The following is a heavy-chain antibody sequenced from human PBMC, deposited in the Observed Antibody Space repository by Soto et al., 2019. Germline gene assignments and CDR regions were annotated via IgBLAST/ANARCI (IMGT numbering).Heavy chain of an antibody. V-gene: IGHV4-31*03. CDR2: TYYSGTT. Sequence: QVQLQESGPGLVKPSQTLSLTCTVSGGSISSGGYYWYWIRQHSGKGLEWIGVTYYSGTTYYNPSLKSRVTISVDTSKNQFSLKLRSVTAADTAVYYCASRDVDTTMVGRDYWGQGTLVTVSS. D-gene: IGHD5-18*01. J-gene: IGHJ4*02. CDR1: GGSISSGGYY. CDR3: ASRDVDTTMVGRDY.